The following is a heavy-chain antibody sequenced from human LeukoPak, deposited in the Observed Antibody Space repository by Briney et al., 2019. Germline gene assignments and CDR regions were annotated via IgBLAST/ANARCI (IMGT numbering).Heavy chain of an antibody. V-gene: IGHV3-7*01. D-gene: IGHD3-22*01. Sequence: GGSLRLSCAASGFSFTYSWMAWVRQTPGKGLEWVANIKQDGSEKYYLDSVKGRFTISRDNAKNSLYLQMNSLRVEDTAVYYCARDYYRSLDYWGQGTLVTVSS. CDR3: ARDYYRSLDY. J-gene: IGHJ4*02. CDR1: GFSFTYSW. CDR2: IKQDGSEK.